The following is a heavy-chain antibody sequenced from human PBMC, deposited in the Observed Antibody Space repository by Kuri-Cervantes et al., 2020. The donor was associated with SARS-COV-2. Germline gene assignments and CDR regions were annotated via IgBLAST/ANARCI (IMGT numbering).Heavy chain of an antibody. CDR2: INPNSGGT. J-gene: IGHJ4*02. V-gene: IGHV1-2*06. D-gene: IGHD6-13*01. CDR3: AKTERLGYSSSWYLDY. Sequence: ASVKVSCKASGYTFTGYYMHWVRQAPGQGLEWMGRINPNSGGTNYAQKFQGRVTMTRDTSISKAYMELSRLRSDDTAVYYCAKTERLGYSSSWYLDYWGQGTLVTVSS. CDR1: GYTFTGYY.